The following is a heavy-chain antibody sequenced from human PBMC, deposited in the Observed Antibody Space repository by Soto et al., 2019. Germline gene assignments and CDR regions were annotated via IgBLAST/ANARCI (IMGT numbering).Heavy chain of an antibody. CDR2: MNPNSGNT. D-gene: IGHD2-15*01. Sequence: GASVKVSCKASGYTFATYGFSWVLQAPGQGLEWMGWMNPNSGNTGYAQKFQGRVTMTRNTSISTAYMELSSLRSEDTAVYYCARVGGRSVAFRLLSPWGQGTLLTVSS. CDR3: ARVGGRSVAFRLLSP. J-gene: IGHJ5*02. V-gene: IGHV1-8*02. CDR1: GYTFATYG.